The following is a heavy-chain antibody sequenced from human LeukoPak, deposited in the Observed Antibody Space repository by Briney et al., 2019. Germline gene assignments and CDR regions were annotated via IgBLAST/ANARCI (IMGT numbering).Heavy chain of an antibody. Sequence: GGSLRLTCAASGFTFSRYWMSWVRQAPGKGLEWVANIKQDGSEKYYVDSVKGRFTISRDNAKNSLYLQMNSRRAEDTAVYYCARVGNGYVMDYWGQGTLVTVSS. D-gene: IGHD5-12*01. CDR3: ARVGNGYVMDY. CDR1: GFTFSRYW. CDR2: IKQDGSEK. J-gene: IGHJ4*02. V-gene: IGHV3-7*01.